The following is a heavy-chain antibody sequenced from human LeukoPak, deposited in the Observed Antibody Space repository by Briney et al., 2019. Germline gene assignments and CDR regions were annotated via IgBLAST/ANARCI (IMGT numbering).Heavy chain of an antibody. V-gene: IGHV1-18*01. CDR2: ISAYNGNT. CDR1: GYTFTSYG. CDR3: ARDTYNWNERAVPYFDY. Sequence: GASVKVSCKASGYTFTSYGISWVRQAPGQGLEWMGWISAYNGNTNYAQKLQGRVTMTTDTSTSTAYMELRSLRSDDTAVYYCARDTYNWNERAVPYFDYWGQGTLVTVSS. D-gene: IGHD1-1*01. J-gene: IGHJ4*02.